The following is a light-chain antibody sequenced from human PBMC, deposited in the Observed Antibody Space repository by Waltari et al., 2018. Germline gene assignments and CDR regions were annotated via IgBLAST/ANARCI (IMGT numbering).Light chain of an antibody. J-gene: IGLJ1*01. CDR1: SSDVGGYNY. CDR2: DVS. CDR3: SSYTSSSTYV. V-gene: IGLV2-14*01. Sequence: QSALTQPASVSGSPGQSITISCPGTSSDVGGYNYVSWYPQHPGKAPKLMIYDVSNRPSGVSNRFSGSKSGNTASLTISGLQAEDEADYYCSSYTSSSTYVFGTGTKVTVL.